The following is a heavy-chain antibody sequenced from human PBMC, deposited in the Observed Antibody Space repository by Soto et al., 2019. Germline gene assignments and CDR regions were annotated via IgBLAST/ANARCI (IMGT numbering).Heavy chain of an antibody. D-gene: IGHD3-10*01. CDR3: AKGFGFGEHVVMEV. V-gene: IGHV3-23*01. CDR2: ISGSVDST. Sequence: EVQLLESGGGLVQPGGSLRLSCAASGFTFSSYALTWVRQAPGQGLEWVSAISGSVDSTYYADSAKVRCTISRDNSKNKLYLQVNGLRSEDTDVDYCAKGFGFGEHVVMEVGGQGNTVTVSS. J-gene: IGHJ6*02. CDR1: GFTFSSYA.